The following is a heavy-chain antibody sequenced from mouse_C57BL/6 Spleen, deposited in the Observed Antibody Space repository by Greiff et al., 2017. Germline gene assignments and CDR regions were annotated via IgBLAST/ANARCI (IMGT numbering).Heavy chain of an antibody. CDR1: GYTFTDYN. CDR2: INPNNGGT. J-gene: IGHJ4*01. Sequence: VHVKQSGPELVKPGASVKIPCKASGYTFTDYNMDWVKQSHGKSLEWIGDINPNNGGTIYNQKFKGKATLTVDKSSSTAYMELRSLTSEDTAVYYCARSPLGGYAMDYWGQGTSVTVSS. CDR3: ARSPLGGYAMDY. V-gene: IGHV1-18*01.